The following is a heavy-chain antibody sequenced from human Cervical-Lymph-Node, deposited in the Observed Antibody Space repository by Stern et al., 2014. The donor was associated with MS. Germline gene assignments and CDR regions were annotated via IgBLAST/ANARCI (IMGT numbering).Heavy chain of an antibody. J-gene: IGHJ5*02. CDR2: IFPVFGTP. Sequence: QVHLVQSGAEVTIPGSSAKVSCNASGANFSKLPTSWVRQAPGLVLEWMGAIFPVFGTPTYAQEFRGRVTIAADVSTSTVYMELSSLRSDDTAVYYCALSSETSDRWYSLGYDLWGQGTLVTVSS. D-gene: IGHD6-13*01. CDR3: ALSSETSDRWYSLGYDL. V-gene: IGHV1-69*01. CDR1: GANFSKLP.